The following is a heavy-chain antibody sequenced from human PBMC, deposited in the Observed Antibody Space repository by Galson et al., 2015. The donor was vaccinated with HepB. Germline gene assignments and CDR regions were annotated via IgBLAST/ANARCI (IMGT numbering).Heavy chain of an antibody. CDR2: INTNTGNP. D-gene: IGHD6-13*01. V-gene: IGHV7-4-1*02. CDR3: ARELSLGAAAGRGGFDY. Sequence: SVKVSCKASGYTFTSYAMNWVRQAPGQGLEWMGWINTNTGNPTYAQGFTGRFVFSLDTSVSTAYLQISSLKAEDTAVYYCARELSLGAAAGRGGFDYWGQGTLVTISS. CDR1: GYTFTSYA. J-gene: IGHJ4*02.